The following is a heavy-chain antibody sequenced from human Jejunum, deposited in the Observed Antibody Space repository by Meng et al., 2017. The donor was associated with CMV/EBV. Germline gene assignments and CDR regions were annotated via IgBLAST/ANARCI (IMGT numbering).Heavy chain of an antibody. CDR3: ARDLVGSPAPNN. J-gene: IGHJ4*02. CDR2: IDATSTYI. Sequence: CAASGFSFSLYAMNWVRQAPGKGLEWVSSIDATSTYIYYADSVEGRFTISRDNARNSLYLHLNSLRADDTAVYYCARDLVGSPAPNNWGQGTLVTVSS. D-gene: IGHD2-8*02. V-gene: IGHV3-21*06. CDR1: GFSFSLYA.